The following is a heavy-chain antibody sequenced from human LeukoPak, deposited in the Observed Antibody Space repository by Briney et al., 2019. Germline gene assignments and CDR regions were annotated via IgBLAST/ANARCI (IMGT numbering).Heavy chain of an antibody. CDR2: ISGSGGST. V-gene: IGHV3-23*01. CDR1: GFTFSSYA. Sequence: GGSLRLSCAASGFTFSSYAMSWVRQAPGKGLEWVSAISGSGGSTYYADSVKGRFTISRDNSKNTLYLQMNSLRAEDTAVYYCAKDRGIVVVPAAIHYYGMDVWGQGTTVTVSS. D-gene: IGHD2-2*01. CDR3: AKDRGIVVVPAAIHYYGMDV. J-gene: IGHJ6*02.